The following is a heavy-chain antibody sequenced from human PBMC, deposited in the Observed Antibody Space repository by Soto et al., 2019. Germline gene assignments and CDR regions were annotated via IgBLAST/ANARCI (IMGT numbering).Heavy chain of an antibody. CDR2: ISGSGDST. Sequence: EVQLLESGGGLVQPGGSLRLSCAASGFTFSSYAMSWVRQAPGKGLEWVSIISGSGDSTYYADSVKGRFTISRDNSKHKLYMQMNRLRAEDKDVYYRAKRTTGWYFELWCRGTLVTVSS. CDR1: GFTFSSYA. V-gene: IGHV3-23*01. J-gene: IGHJ2*01. CDR3: AKRTTGWYFEL.